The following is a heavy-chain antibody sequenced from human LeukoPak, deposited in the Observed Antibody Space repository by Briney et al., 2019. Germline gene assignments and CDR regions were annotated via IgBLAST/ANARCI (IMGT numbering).Heavy chain of an antibody. Sequence: ASVKVSCKASGYTFTSYGISWVRQATGQGLEWMGWMNPNSGNTGYAQKFQGRVTMTRNTSISTAYMELSSLRSEDTAVYYCARLTGRWPVDYWGQGTLVTVSS. CDR1: GYTFTSYG. D-gene: IGHD4-23*01. CDR2: MNPNSGNT. J-gene: IGHJ4*02. V-gene: IGHV1-8*02. CDR3: ARLTGRWPVDY.